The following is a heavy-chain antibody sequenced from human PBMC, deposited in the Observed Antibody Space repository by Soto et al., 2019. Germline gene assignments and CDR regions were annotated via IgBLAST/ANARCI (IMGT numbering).Heavy chain of an antibody. Sequence: RASVKVSCKASGYTFTSYGSSWVRQAPGQGLEWMGWISAYNGNTNYAQKLQGRVTMTTDTSTSTAYMELRSMRSDDTAVYYCAILNSSSSGVDAFDIWGQGTMVTVSS. J-gene: IGHJ3*02. CDR2: ISAYNGNT. CDR1: GYTFTSYG. CDR3: AILNSSSSGVDAFDI. V-gene: IGHV1-18*04. D-gene: IGHD6-6*01.